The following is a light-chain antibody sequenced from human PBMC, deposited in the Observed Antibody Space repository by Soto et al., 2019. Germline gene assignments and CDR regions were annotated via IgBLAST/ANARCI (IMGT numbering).Light chain of an antibody. V-gene: IGKV1-8*01. CDR1: QGISSY. Sequence: AIRMTQSPSSLSASTGDRVTITCRASQGISSYLAWYQQKPGKAPKLLIYAASTLQSGVPSRFSGSGSGTDFNLTISCLQSEDFATYYCQQYYSYPPTFGQGTKVEIK. J-gene: IGKJ1*01. CDR3: QQYYSYPPT. CDR2: AAS.